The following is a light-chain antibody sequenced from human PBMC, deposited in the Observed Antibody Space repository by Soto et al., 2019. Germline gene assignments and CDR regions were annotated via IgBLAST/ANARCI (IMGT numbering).Light chain of an antibody. Sequence: DIQMTQSPSTLSASVGDRVTITCRASQSISSWLAWYQQKPGKAPKLLIYKASSLESGVPSRFSGSGSGTEFTLTISSLQPDDFATYYCQQYSSYSRTFGQGSKLESK. CDR2: KAS. CDR3: QQYSSYSRT. CDR1: QSISSW. J-gene: IGKJ1*01. V-gene: IGKV1-5*03.